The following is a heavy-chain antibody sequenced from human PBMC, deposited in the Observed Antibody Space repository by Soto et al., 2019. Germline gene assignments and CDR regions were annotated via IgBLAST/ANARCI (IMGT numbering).Heavy chain of an antibody. D-gene: IGHD3-10*01. CDR2: ISDSGGST. Sequence: PGGSLRLSCAASGFTFSSYAMRWVRQAPRKGLEWVSGISDSGGSTYYADSVKGRFTISRDNSKNTLYLQMNSLRAEDTAVYYCVRAPWYGSASYYFDNWGQGTLVTVSS. CDR3: VRAPWYGSASYYFDN. J-gene: IGHJ4*02. V-gene: IGHV3-23*01. CDR1: GFTFSSYA.